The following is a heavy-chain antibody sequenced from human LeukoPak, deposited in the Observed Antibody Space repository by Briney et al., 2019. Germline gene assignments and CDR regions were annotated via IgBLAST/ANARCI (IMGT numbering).Heavy chain of an antibody. V-gene: IGHV3-30*02. D-gene: IGHD3-3*01. J-gene: IGHJ4*02. CDR2: IRYDGSNK. Sequence: SGGSLRLSCAASGFTFSSYGMHWVRQAPGKGLEWVAFIRYDGSNKYYADSVKGRFTISRDNSKNTLYLQMNSLRAEDTAVYYCAKAANYDFWSGDDRIDYWGQGTLVTVSS. CDR3: AKAANYDFWSGDDRIDY. CDR1: GFTFSSYG.